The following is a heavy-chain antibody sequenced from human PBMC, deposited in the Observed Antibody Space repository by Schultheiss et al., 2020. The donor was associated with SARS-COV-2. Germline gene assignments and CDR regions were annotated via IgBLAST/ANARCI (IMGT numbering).Heavy chain of an antibody. Sequence: SGPTLVKPTETLTLTCTVSGGSISSSSYYWSWIRQPPGKGLEWIGYIYYSGSTNYNPSLKSRVTISVDTSKNQFSLKLSSVTAADTAVYYCTRASHYDFWSGYFRYFDLWGRGTLVTVSS. J-gene: IGHJ2*01. V-gene: IGHV4-61*01. CDR1: GGSISSSSYY. D-gene: IGHD3-3*01. CDR3: TRASHYDFWSGYFRYFDL. CDR2: IYYSGST.